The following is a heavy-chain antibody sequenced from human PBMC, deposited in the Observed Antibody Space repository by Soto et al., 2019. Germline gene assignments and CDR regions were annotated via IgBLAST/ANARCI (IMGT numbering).Heavy chain of an antibody. J-gene: IGHJ5*02. D-gene: IGHD3-10*01. V-gene: IGHV3-73*01. CDR3: TRRRXYYGSGSPVPGYNWFDP. CDR2: IRSKANSYAT. Sequence: PGGSLRLSCAASRFTFSCSAMHWVRQASGKGLERVGRIRSKANSYATAYAASVKGRFTISRDDSKNTAYLQMNSLKTEDTAVYYCTRRRXYYGSGSPVPGYNWFDPWGQGTLVTVSS. CDR1: RFTFSCSA.